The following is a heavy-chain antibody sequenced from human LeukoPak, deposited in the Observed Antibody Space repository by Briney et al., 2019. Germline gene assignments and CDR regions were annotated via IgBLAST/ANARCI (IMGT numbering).Heavy chain of an antibody. CDR3: ARVSWYYFDY. J-gene: IGHJ4*02. V-gene: IGHV3-48*04. CDR1: GFTFSSYS. CDR2: ISSSSSTI. Sequence: GGSLRLSCAASGFTFSSYSMNWVRQAPGKGLEWVSYISSSSSTIYYADSVKGRFTISRGNAKNTLYLQMNSLRAEDTAVYYCARVSWYYFDYWGQGTLVTVSS. D-gene: IGHD2-8*02.